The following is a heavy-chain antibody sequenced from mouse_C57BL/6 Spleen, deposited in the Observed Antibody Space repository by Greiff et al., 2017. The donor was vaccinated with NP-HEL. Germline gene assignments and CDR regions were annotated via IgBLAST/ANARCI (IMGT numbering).Heavy chain of an antibody. V-gene: IGHV1-39*01. CDR3: ARTGLGLYAMDY. D-gene: IGHD4-1*01. Sequence: EVKLMESGPELVKPGASVKISCKASGYSFTDYNMNWVKQSNGKSLEWIGVINPNYGTTSYNQKFKGKATLTVDQSSSTAYMQLNSLTSEDSAVYYCARTGLGLYAMDYWGQGTSVTVSS. CDR2: INPNYGTT. CDR1: GYSFTDYN. J-gene: IGHJ4*01.